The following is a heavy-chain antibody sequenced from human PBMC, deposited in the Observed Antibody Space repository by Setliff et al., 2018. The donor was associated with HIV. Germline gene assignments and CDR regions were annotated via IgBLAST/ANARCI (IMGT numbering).Heavy chain of an antibody. J-gene: IGHJ4*02. CDR1: GYSISSGYY. CDR3: TRRRGPMVRGVDPTPSYYFDY. V-gene: IGHV4-38-2*01. D-gene: IGHD3-10*01. CDR2: IYHSGST. Sequence: SETLSLTCAVSGYSISSGYYWGWIRQPPGKGLEWIGSIYHSGSTDYNPSLKSRVTISVDTSKNQFSLRLSSVTAGDTAVYYCTRRRGPMVRGVDPTPSYYFDYWGQGTLVTVSS.